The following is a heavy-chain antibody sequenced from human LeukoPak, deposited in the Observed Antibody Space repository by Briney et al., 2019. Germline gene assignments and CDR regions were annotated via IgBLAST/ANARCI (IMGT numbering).Heavy chain of an antibody. CDR2: IWSDASNT. D-gene: IGHD1-1*01. CDR1: GFTFRSYG. V-gene: IGHV3-33*08. J-gene: IGHJ4*02. CDR3: ARTYNMRHFDT. Sequence: GGSLRLSFTASGFTFRSYGTDGFRQAPGKGLEWVAVIWSDASNTYYVDSVKGRFTISRDNSKNTLYLQMNSLRADDTAVYYCARTYNMRHFDTWGQGTLVTVSS.